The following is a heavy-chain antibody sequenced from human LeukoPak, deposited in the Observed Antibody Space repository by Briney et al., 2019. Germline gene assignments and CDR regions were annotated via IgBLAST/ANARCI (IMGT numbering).Heavy chain of an antibody. V-gene: IGHV3-23*01. Sequence: GGSLRLSCAASGFTFNNYGMRWVRQAPGMGLEWVSTISGSGDATYYADSVKGRFTISRDNSKNTLYLQMNSLRAEDTAVYYCARLRSNYDDYWGQGTLVTVSS. CDR2: ISGSGDAT. CDR3: ARLRSNYDDY. CDR1: GFTFNNYG. J-gene: IGHJ4*02. D-gene: IGHD2-21*01.